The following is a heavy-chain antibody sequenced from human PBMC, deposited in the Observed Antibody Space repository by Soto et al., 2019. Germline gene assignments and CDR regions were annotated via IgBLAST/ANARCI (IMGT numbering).Heavy chain of an antibody. Sequence: EVQLLESGGGLVQPGGSLRLSCAASGFTFSSYAMSWVRQAPGKGLEWVSAISGSGGSTYYADSVKGRFTISRDNSKNTLYLQMNSLRAEDTAVYYCAKGGNDWLLWLGELPYFDYWGQGTLVTVSS. D-gene: IGHD3-10*01. J-gene: IGHJ4*02. CDR2: ISGSGGST. CDR3: AKGGNDWLLWLGELPYFDY. V-gene: IGHV3-23*01. CDR1: GFTFSSYA.